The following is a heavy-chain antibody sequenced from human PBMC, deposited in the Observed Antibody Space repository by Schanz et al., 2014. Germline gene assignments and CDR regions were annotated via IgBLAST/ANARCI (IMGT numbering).Heavy chain of an antibody. D-gene: IGHD3-16*01. Sequence: EVNLVESGGGLVQPGTSLRLSCAASGFTFDDYAMHWVRQAPGKGLEWVSGISWNSGSIGYADSVKGRFTISRDDAKNSLYLQMNSLRAEDTALYYCAKDRQNRVNRVGYYYGMDVWGQGTTVTVSS. V-gene: IGHV3-9*01. J-gene: IGHJ6*02. CDR2: ISWNSGSI. CDR3: AKDRQNRVNRVGYYYGMDV. CDR1: GFTFDDYA.